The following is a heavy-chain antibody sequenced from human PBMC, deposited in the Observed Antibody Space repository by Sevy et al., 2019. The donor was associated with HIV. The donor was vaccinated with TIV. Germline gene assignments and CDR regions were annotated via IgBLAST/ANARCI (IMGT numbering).Heavy chain of an antibody. D-gene: IGHD6-13*01. Sequence: LSLTCTDSGVSIIPYYWSWIRQPPGKGLGCVWFSWSTNYDPSLKSRVTTLVDTSKNQFSLKLGSVTVADTAIYYCARCRPTQHQLDSFDYWGQGALVTVSS. CDR2: SWST. V-gene: IGHV4-59*01. J-gene: IGHJ4*02. CDR1: GVSIIPYY. CDR3: ARCRPTQHQLDSFDY.